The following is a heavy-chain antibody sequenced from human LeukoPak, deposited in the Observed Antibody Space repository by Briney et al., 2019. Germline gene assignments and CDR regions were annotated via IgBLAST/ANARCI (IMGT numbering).Heavy chain of an antibody. J-gene: IGHJ4*02. V-gene: IGHV4-38-2*02. Sequence: SETLSLTCTVSGYSISSGYYWGWIRQPPGKGLEWIGSIYYSGSTYYNPSLKSRVTISVDTSKNQFSLKLSSVTAADTAVYYCVGDYDFWSGYQYYFDYWGQGTLVTVSS. CDR2: IYYSGST. D-gene: IGHD3-3*01. CDR3: VGDYDFWSGYQYYFDY. CDR1: GYSISSGYY.